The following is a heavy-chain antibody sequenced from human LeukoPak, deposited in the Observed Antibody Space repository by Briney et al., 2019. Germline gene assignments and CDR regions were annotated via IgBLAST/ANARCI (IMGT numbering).Heavy chain of an antibody. J-gene: IGHJ4*02. V-gene: IGHV3-33*01. CDR3: ARDPSYGSVSYFDY. Sequence: GGSLRLSCAASGFTFSSYGMHWVRQARGEGLEWVAVIWDDGSNKYYADSVKGRFTISRDNSKNTLYLKMNCLRAEDTAVYYCARDPSYGSVSYFDYWGQGTLVSVSS. CDR2: IWDDGSNK. CDR1: GFTFSSYG. D-gene: IGHD3-10*01.